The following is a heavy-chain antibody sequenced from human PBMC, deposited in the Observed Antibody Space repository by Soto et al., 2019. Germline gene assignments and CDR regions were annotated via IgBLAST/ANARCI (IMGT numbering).Heavy chain of an antibody. V-gene: IGHV3-15*01. CDR1: GFIFSDAW. J-gene: IGHJ4*02. CDR2: IKRKTDGGTT. Sequence: GGSLRLSCAASGFIFSDAWMSWVRQAPGKGLEWVGRIKRKTDGGTTDYAAPVKGRFTISRDDSKNTLYLQMNSLKIEDTGLYYCTTDLDYWGQGTLVTVSS. CDR3: TTDLDY.